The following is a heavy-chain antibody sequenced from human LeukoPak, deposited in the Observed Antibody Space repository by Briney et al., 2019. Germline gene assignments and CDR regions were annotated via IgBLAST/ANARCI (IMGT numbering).Heavy chain of an antibody. V-gene: IGHV1-2*02. D-gene: IGHD6-19*01. CDR3: AASYSHSSGWSDAFDI. CDR1: GFTFTGYY. CDR2: INPNSGGT. J-gene: IGHJ3*02. Sequence: ASVKVSCKASGFTFTGYYMHWARQAPGQGLEWMGWINPNSGGTNYAQKFQGRVTMTRDTSISTAYMELSRLRSDDTAVYYCAASYSHSSGWSDAFDIWGQGTMVTVSS.